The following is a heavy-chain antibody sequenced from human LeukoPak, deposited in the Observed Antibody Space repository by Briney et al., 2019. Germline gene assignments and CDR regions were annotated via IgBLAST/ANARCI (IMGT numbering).Heavy chain of an antibody. J-gene: IGHJ3*02. CDR2: IWYDGSNK. CDR3: ARDITTESDAFDI. D-gene: IGHD1-1*01. CDR1: GFTFSSYG. Sequence: GGSLRLSCAASGFTFSSYGMHWVRQAPGKGLEWVAVIWYDGSNKYYADSVRGRFTISRDNSKSTLYLQMNSLRAEDTAVYYCARDITTESDAFDIWGQGTMVTVSS. V-gene: IGHV3-33*01.